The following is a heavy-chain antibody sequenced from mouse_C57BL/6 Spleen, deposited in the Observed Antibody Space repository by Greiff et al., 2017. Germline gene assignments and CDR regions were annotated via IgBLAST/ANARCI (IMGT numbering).Heavy chain of an antibody. D-gene: IGHD1-1*01. Sequence: QVQLQQSGPELVKPGASVKISCKASGYAFSSSWMNWVKQRPGKGLEWIGRIYPGDGDTNYNGKFKGKATLTADKSSSTAYMQLSSLTSEDSAVYFCARIRVGAMDYWGQGTSVTVSS. J-gene: IGHJ4*01. V-gene: IGHV1-82*01. CDR3: ARIRVGAMDY. CDR1: GYAFSSSW. CDR2: IYPGDGDT.